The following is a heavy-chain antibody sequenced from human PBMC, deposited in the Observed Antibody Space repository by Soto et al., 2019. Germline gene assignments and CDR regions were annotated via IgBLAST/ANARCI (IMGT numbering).Heavy chain of an antibody. CDR2: IYYSGKP. CDR1: CASITSTTYF. J-gene: IGHJ4*02. Sequence: PSETLSLTCSLSCASITSTTYFWAWIRKTPGKGLEWVGSIYYSGKPHYNPSLKSRATISVDRSRNQFSLEVKSVTAADTAVYYCAKNLPRTGRFDYWGQGTVVTVSS. V-gene: IGHV4-39*01. CDR3: AKNLPRTGRFDY.